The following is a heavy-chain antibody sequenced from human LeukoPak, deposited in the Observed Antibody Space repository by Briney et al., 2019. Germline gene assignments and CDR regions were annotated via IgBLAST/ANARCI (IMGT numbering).Heavy chain of an antibody. CDR2: IKPNSGAT. CDR1: GYTFTVQY. V-gene: IGHV1-2*02. J-gene: IGHJ5*02. D-gene: IGHD3-10*01. Sequence: ASVKVSCKASGYTFTVQYIHWLRQAPGQGLEWIGLIKPNSGATNYAQQYQGRVTMTRDTSINTAYMDLRSLTSDDTAVYFCARDDYRGVTNFDPWGQGTLVTVSS. CDR3: ARDDYRGVTNFDP.